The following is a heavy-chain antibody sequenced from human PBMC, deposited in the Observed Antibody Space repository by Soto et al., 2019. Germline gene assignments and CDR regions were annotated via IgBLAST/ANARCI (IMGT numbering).Heavy chain of an antibody. CDR3: AKDPETYYDFWSGYYPDSNWFDP. D-gene: IGHD3-3*01. V-gene: IGHV3-30*18. Sequence: GGSLRLSCAASGFTFSSYGMHWVRQAPGKGLEWVAVISYDGSNKYYADSVKGRFTISRDNSKNTLYLQMNSLRAEDTAVYYCAKDPETYYDFWSGYYPDSNWFDPWGQGTLVTVSS. J-gene: IGHJ5*02. CDR2: ISYDGSNK. CDR1: GFTFSSYG.